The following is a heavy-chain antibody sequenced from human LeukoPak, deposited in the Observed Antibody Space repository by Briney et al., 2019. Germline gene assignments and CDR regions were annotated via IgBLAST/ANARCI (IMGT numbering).Heavy chain of an antibody. Sequence: PGGSLRLSCAASGFTFSSYSMSWVRQAPGKGLEWVSGISGSGAVAYYADSMKGRFTISRDNSKNTLYLQMSSLRAEDTAVYYCAKDRSIGTYYTFDSWGQGSLVTVSS. CDR3: AKDRSIGTYYTFDS. J-gene: IGHJ4*02. CDR2: ISGSGAVA. V-gene: IGHV3-23*01. D-gene: IGHD1-26*01. CDR1: GFTFSSYS.